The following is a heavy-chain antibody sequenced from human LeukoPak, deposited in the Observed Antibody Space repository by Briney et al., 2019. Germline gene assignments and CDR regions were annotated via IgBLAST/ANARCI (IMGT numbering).Heavy chain of an antibody. J-gene: IGHJ4*02. Sequence: GGSLTLSCAASGMTFSNHWMHWVRQAPGKGLVWVSLIKTDGRTTIYADSVKGRFTISRDDGKSTLYLQMKSLRAEDTAIYYFTTGSSFGYEWWGQGTVVTVSS. CDR2: IKTDGRTT. CDR3: TTGSSFGYEW. V-gene: IGHV3-74*01. CDR1: GMTFSNHW. D-gene: IGHD5-18*01.